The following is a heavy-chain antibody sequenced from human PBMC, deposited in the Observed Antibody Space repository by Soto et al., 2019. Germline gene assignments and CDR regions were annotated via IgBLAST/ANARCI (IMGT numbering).Heavy chain of an antibody. J-gene: IGHJ4*02. CDR3: AKSPSKARDYEVLAGYSGYFDS. CDR1: GFIFSDFG. V-gene: IGHV3-30*18. D-gene: IGHD3-9*01. Sequence: PGGSLRLSCAASGFIFSDFGMIWVRQAPGKGLEWVAVTSFDGSHEYYAASAKGRFTISRDNSKNTLLLQMDNVRAEDTAVYYCAKSPSKARDYEVLAGYSGYFDSWGLGTLVTVSS. CDR2: TSFDGSHE.